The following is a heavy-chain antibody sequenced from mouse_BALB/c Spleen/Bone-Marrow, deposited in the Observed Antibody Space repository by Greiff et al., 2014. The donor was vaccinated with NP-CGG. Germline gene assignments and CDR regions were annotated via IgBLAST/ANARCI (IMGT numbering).Heavy chain of an antibody. CDR3: AKNLRGNYVRAMDY. J-gene: IGHJ4*01. Sequence: QVQLKESGPGLVQPSQSLSITCTVSGFSLTSYGVHWVRQSPGKGLEWLGVIWRGGSTDYNAAFMSRLSITKDNSKSQAFFKMNSLQADDTAIYYCAKNLRGNYVRAMDYWGQGTSVTVSS. D-gene: IGHD2-1*01. CDR1: GFSLTSYG. V-gene: IGHV2-5*01. CDR2: IWRGGST.